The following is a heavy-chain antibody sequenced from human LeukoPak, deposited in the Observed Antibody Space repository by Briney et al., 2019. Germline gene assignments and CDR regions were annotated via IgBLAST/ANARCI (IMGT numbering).Heavy chain of an antibody. CDR1: GYTFTSYG. Sequence: GASVKVSCKASGYTFTSYGISWVRQAPGQGLEWMGWISAYNGNTNYAQKLQGRVTMTTDTSTSTAYMELRSLRSDDTAVYYCARDRTGDDYSHWFDPWGQGTLVTVSS. D-gene: IGHD3-16*01. V-gene: IGHV1-18*01. CDR2: ISAYNGNT. J-gene: IGHJ5*02. CDR3: ARDRTGDDYSHWFDP.